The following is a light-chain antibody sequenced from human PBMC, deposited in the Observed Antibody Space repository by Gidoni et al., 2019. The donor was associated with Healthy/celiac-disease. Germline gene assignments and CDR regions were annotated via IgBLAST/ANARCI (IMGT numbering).Light chain of an antibody. J-gene: IGLJ1*01. Sequence: QSALTQPASVSGSPGQSITISCTGTSSDVGGYNYVSWYQQPPGKAPKLMIYDVSNRPSGVFNRFSGSKSGNTASLTISGLQAEDEADYYCSSYTSSSTLYVFGTGTKVTVL. CDR2: DVS. V-gene: IGLV2-14*03. CDR3: SSYTSSSTLYV. CDR1: SSDVGGYNY.